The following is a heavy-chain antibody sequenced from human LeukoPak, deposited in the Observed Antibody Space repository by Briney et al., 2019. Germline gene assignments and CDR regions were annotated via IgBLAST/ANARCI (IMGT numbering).Heavy chain of an antibody. CDR3: VRHRNWNYDY. CDR2: IYLGDSDT. V-gene: IGHV5-51*01. D-gene: IGHD1-1*01. Sequence: GESLQISCKGSGDSFTTYWIGWVRQMPGKGLEWMGIIYLGDSDTRYSPSFQGQVTISADKSINTAYLQRSSLKASDTAMYYCVRHRNWNYDYWGQGTLVTVSS. CDR1: GDSFTTYW. J-gene: IGHJ4*02.